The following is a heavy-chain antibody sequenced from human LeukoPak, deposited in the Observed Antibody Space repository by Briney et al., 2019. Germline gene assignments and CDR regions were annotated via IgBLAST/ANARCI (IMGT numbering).Heavy chain of an antibody. V-gene: IGHV3-48*01. D-gene: IGHD1-1*01. CDR3: ARGRYPANWFDP. Sequence: PGGSLRLSCAASGFTFSSYGMNWVRQAPGKGLEWILCISSTSDTIYYADSVKGRFIISRDNAENSLYLQMNSLRAEDTAVYYCARGRYPANWFDPWGQGTLVTVSS. J-gene: IGHJ5*02. CDR2: ISSTSDTI. CDR1: GFTFSSYG.